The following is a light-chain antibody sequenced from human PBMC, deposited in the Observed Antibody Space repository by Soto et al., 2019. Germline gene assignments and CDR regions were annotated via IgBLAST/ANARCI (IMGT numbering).Light chain of an antibody. CDR1: QGIGNA. CDR2: KTS. J-gene: IGKJ1*01. Sequence: IQMTQSPSSLSASVGDRVTISCRASQGIGNALGWYQQKPGKPPKVLIYKTSSLESGVPSRFSGSGSGTEFTLTISSPQPDDFATYYCQQYNGYRWTFGQGTKVDIK. V-gene: IGKV1-5*03. CDR3: QQYNGYRWT.